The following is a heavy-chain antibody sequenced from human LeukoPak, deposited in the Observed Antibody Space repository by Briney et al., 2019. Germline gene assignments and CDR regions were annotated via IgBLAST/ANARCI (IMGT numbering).Heavy chain of an antibody. CDR3: AKERGSGSRRYFDY. Sequence: GGSLRLSCAASGFTFDDYAMHWVRQAPGKGLEWVSGISWNSGSIGYADSVKGRFTISRDNAKNSLYLQMNSLGAEDTALYYCAKERGSGSRRYFDYWGQGTLVTVSS. V-gene: IGHV3-9*01. CDR2: ISWNSGSI. J-gene: IGHJ4*02. D-gene: IGHD3-10*01. CDR1: GFTFDDYA.